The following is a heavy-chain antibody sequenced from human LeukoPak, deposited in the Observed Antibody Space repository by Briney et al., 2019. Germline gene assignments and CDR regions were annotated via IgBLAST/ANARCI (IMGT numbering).Heavy chain of an antibody. CDR2: IYYSGST. CDR1: GGSIRSSSYY. J-gene: IGHJ6*02. D-gene: IGHD1-26*01. V-gene: IGHV4-61*05. Sequence: SETLSLTCTVSGGSIRSSSYYWGWIRQPPGKGLEWIGYIYYSGSTNYNPSLKSRITISVDTSKNQFSLKLSSVTAADSAVYYCARVGGGNYYYYGMDVWGQGTTVAVSS. CDR3: ARVGGGNYYYYGMDV.